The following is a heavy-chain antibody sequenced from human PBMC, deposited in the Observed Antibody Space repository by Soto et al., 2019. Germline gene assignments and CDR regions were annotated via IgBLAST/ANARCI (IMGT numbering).Heavy chain of an antibody. Sequence: PSETLSLTCAVYGGSFSGYYWSWIRQPPGKGLEWIGEINHSGSTNYNPSLKSRVTISVDTSKNQFSLKLSSVTAADTAVYYCARPRYGDYLGYWGQGTLVTVSS. CDR1: GGSFSGYY. V-gene: IGHV4-34*01. CDR3: ARPRYGDYLGY. J-gene: IGHJ4*02. D-gene: IGHD4-17*01. CDR2: INHSGST.